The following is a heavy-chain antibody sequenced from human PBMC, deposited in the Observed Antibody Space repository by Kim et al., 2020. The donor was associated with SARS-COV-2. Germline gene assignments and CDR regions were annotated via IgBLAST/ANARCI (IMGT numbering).Heavy chain of an antibody. V-gene: IGHV4-61*01. CDR1: VGSVNDGRYY. J-gene: IGHJ4*02. CDR3: ARNEEAVGNCDS. Sequence: SETLSLTCTVSVGSVNDGRYYWSWIRQSPGKGLEWIGYIYFSGNTNYNPSLKSRVSISMDASNNQFSLTLSSVTAADTAVYYCARNEEAVGNCDSWGQGNLVIVSS. D-gene: IGHD6-13*01. CDR2: IYFSGNT.